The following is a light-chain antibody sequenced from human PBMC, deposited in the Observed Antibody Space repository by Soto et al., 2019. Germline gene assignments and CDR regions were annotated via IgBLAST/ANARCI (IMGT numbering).Light chain of an antibody. CDR3: QQPGT. CDR2: AAS. Sequence: IQLTHSPSSLSASVGDRFTITCRASQGISSYLAWYQQKPGKAPKLLIYAASTLQSGVPSRFSGSGSGTDFTLTISSLQPEDFATYYCQQPGTFGGGTKVDIK. CDR1: QGISSY. V-gene: IGKV1-9*01. J-gene: IGKJ4*01.